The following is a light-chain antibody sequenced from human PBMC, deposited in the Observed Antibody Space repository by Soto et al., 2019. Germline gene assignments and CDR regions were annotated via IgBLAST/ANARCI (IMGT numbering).Light chain of an antibody. CDR2: WAS. J-gene: IGKJ5*01. Sequence: DIVMTKSTDSLAVSLGERASINCKSSQTVLRSSNNKNHLAWYQQKPGQPPKLLISWASTRESGVPDRFSGSGSGTDFTLTISSLQAEDVGVYYCQHFYTVPVTFGQGTRLEIK. CDR3: QHFYTVPVT. CDR1: QTVLRSSNNKNH. V-gene: IGKV4-1*01.